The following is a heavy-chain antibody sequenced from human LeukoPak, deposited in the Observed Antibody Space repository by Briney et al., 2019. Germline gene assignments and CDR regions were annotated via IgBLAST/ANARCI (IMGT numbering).Heavy chain of an antibody. CDR2: IGSDYKT. Sequence: TGGSLRLSCAASGFTIGGFAMTWVRQAPGKGLEWVSSIGSDYKTHYSESVKGRFAISRDNSQSTVFLQMNSLRAEDTALYYCAKDRDYYGSGSRDYWGQGTLVTVSS. CDR1: GFTIGGFA. CDR3: AKDRDYYGSGSRDY. J-gene: IGHJ4*02. D-gene: IGHD3-10*01. V-gene: IGHV3-23*01.